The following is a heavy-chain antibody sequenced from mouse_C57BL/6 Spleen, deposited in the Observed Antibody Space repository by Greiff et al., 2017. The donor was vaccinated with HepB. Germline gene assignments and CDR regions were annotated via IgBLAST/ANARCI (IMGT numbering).Heavy chain of an antibody. CDR1: GFNIKDDY. Sequence: DVKLVESGAELVRPGASVKLSCTASGFNIKDDYMHWVKQRPEQGLEWIGWIDSENGDTEYASKFQGKATITADTSSNTAYLQRSSLTSEDTAVYYCTTRGAQATAWCAYWGQGTLVTVSA. D-gene: IGHD3-2*02. CDR3: TTRGAQATAWCAY. CDR2: IDSENGDT. J-gene: IGHJ3*01. V-gene: IGHV14-4*01.